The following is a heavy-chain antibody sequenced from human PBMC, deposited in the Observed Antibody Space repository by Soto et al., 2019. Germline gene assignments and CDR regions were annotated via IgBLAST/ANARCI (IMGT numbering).Heavy chain of an antibody. V-gene: IGHV3-23*01. CDR3: AKPYSYGIKSDY. Sequence: GGSLRLSCAAAGFTFSSYAMSWVRQAPGKGLEWVSAISGSGGSTYYADSVKGRFTISRDNSKNTLYLQMNSLRAEDTAVYYCAKPYSYGIKSDYWGQGTLVTVSS. CDR2: ISGSGGST. D-gene: IGHD5-18*01. J-gene: IGHJ4*02. CDR1: GFTFSSYA.